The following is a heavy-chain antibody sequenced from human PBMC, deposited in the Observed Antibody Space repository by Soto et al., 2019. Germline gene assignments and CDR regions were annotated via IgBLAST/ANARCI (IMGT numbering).Heavy chain of an antibody. Sequence: QVQLVQSGAEVKKPGASVKVSCKASGYTFTGYYMHWVRQAPGQGLEWMGWINPNSGGTNYAQKFQGRVTMTRDTSISTAYMELSRLRSDDKAVYYCARDAGGGDPNNWFDPWGQGTLVTVSS. CDR1: GYTFTGYY. CDR3: ARDAGGGDPNNWFDP. CDR2: INPNSGGT. V-gene: IGHV1-2*02. J-gene: IGHJ5*02. D-gene: IGHD2-21*02.